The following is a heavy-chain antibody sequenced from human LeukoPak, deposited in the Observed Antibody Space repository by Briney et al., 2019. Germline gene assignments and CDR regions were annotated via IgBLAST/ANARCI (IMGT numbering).Heavy chain of an antibody. V-gene: IGHV4-34*01. Sequence: PSETLSLTCAVYGGSFSGYYWSWIRQPPGKGLEWIGEINHSGSTNYNPSLMSRVTISVDTSKNQFSLKLSSVTAADTAVYYCARQHSSGYYSRNWFDPWGQGTLVTASS. CDR1: GGSFSGYY. CDR3: ARQHSSGYYSRNWFDP. J-gene: IGHJ5*02. D-gene: IGHD3-22*01. CDR2: INHSGST.